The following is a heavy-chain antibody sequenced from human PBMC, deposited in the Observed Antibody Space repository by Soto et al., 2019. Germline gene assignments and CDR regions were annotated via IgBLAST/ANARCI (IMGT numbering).Heavy chain of an antibody. V-gene: IGHV4-39*01. J-gene: IGHJ4*02. CDR1: GGSISTSSYF. Sequence: QLQLQESGPGLVKPSETLSLTCSVSGGSISTSSYFWGWIRQPPGKGLEWVGAVHYSGSANYRSSLQSRVTVSVDTPQDQFSLRRRSVTAADTAVYYCARHRWGSGSYSGLLDFWGQGALVTVSA. CDR3: ARHRWGSGSYSGLLDF. CDR2: VHYSGSA. D-gene: IGHD3-10*01.